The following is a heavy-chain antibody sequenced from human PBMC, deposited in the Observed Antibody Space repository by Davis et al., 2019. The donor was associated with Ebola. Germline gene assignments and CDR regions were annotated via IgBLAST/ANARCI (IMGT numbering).Heavy chain of an antibody. CDR2: ISGSGGST. J-gene: IGHJ4*02. V-gene: IGHV3-23*01. D-gene: IGHD6-19*01. Sequence: PGGSLRLSCAASGFTFRSHAMAWVRQAPGKGLEWVSAISGSGGSTYYADSVKGRFTISRDNSKNTLYLQLNSLRDEDTAVYYCARDEPKQWLAPFDYWGQGTLVTVSS. CDR3: ARDEPKQWLAPFDY. CDR1: GFTFRSHA.